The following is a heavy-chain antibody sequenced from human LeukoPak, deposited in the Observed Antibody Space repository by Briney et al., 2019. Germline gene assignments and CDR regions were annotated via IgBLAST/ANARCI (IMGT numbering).Heavy chain of an antibody. CDR1: GGSFSGYY. CDR2: INHSGST. CDR3: ARRPYYYDSSGSEDAFDI. J-gene: IGHJ3*02. Sequence: KPSETLSLTCAVYGGSFSGYYWSWIRQPPGKGLEWIGEINHSGSTNYNPSLKSRVTISVDTSKNQFSLKLSSVTVADTAVYYCARRPYYYDSSGSEDAFDIWGQGTMVTVSS. D-gene: IGHD3-22*01. V-gene: IGHV4-34*01.